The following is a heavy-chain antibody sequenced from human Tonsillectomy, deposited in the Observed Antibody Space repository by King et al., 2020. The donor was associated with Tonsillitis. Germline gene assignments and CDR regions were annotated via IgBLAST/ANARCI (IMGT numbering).Heavy chain of an antibody. CDR1: GYTFTSYG. D-gene: IGHD1-26*01. J-gene: IGHJ4*02. V-gene: IGHV1-18*01. CDR2: ISAYNGNT. CDR3: AKVKVGAIHFDY. Sequence: VQLVESGAEVKKPGASVKVSCKASGYTFTSYGISWVRQAPGQGLEWMGWISAYNGNTNYAQKLQGRVTMTTDTSTSAAYMELRRLRSDDTAVYYCAKVKVGAIHFDYWGQGTLVTVSS.